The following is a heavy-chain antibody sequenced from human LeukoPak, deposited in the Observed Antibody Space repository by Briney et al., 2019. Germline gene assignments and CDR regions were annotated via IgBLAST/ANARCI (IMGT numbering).Heavy chain of an antibody. Sequence: GGSLRLSCATSGFTFSSYWMNWVRQAPGNGLEWVAVISYDGSNKYYADSVKGRFTISRDNSKNTLYLQMNSLRAEETAVYYCARGRYYDFWSGFSDYYYMDVWGKGTTVAVSS. V-gene: IGHV3-30*03. D-gene: IGHD3-3*01. CDR3: ARGRYYDFWSGFSDYYYMDV. CDR2: ISYDGSNK. CDR1: GFTFSSYW. J-gene: IGHJ6*03.